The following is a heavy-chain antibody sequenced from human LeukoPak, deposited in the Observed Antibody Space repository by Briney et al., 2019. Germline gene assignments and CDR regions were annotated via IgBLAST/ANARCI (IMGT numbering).Heavy chain of an antibody. CDR3: ARGLGLGVRGVTDYYYYMDV. CDR2: ISYDGSNK. J-gene: IGHJ6*03. CDR1: GFTFSSYA. D-gene: IGHD3-10*01. Sequence: GGSLRLSCAASGFTFSSYAMHWVRQAPGKGLEWVAVISYDGSNKYYADSVKGRFTISRDNSKNTLYLQMNSLRAEDTAVYYCARGLGLGVRGVTDYYYYMDVWGKGTTVTVSS. V-gene: IGHV3-30-3*01.